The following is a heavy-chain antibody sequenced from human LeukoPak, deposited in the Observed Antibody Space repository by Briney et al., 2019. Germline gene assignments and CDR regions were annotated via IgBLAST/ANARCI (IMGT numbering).Heavy chain of an antibody. CDR3: VKDDSYYYDSSGRDS. CDR2: ITSNGDTT. Sequence: TGGSLRLSCSASGFTFSSYIMHWARQAPGKGLEYVSAITSNGDTTYYADSVKGRVTISRDNSKHTLYLQMSSLRAEDTAVYYCVKDDSYYYDSSGRDSWGQGTLVTVSS. D-gene: IGHD3-22*01. J-gene: IGHJ4*02. CDR1: GFTFSSYI. V-gene: IGHV3-64D*09.